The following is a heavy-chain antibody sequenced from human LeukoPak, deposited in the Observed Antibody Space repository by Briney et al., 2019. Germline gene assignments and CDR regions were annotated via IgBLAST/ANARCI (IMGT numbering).Heavy chain of an antibody. CDR1: GFTFSNDW. D-gene: IGHD2-2*01. J-gene: IGHJ4*02. Sequence: PGGSLRLSCAASGFTFSNDWMCWVRQAPGKGLEWVANINQDESKKYYADSVKVRFTISRDNAKNSLYLQMSSLTAEDTAIYYCARDHAYRADYWGQGTLVTVSS. CDR3: ARDHAYRADY. V-gene: IGHV3-7*01. CDR2: INQDESKK.